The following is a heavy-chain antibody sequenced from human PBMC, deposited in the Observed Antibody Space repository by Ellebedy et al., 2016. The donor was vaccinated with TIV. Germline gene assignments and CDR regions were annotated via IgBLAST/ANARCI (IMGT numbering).Heavy chain of an antibody. CDR3: ARVYGAGSYCFDY. CDR2: IYYSGST. V-gene: IGHV4-59*01. CDR1: GGSISSYY. D-gene: IGHD3-10*01. Sequence: MPSETLSLTCTVSGGSISSYYWRWIRQPPGKGLEWIVYIYYSGSTNYNPSLKSRVTISTDTSKNQFSLKLTSVTAADTAVYFCARVYGAGSYCFDYWGQGKLVTVSS. J-gene: IGHJ4*02.